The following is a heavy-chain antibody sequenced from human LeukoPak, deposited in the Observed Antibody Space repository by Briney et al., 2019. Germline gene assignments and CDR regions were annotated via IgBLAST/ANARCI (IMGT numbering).Heavy chain of an antibody. V-gene: IGHV3-23*01. CDR3: ANDLFSRAWYWRGFDY. J-gene: IGHJ4*02. Sequence: PAGSLRLSCAASGFTFSSYVMSWVRQAPGKGLEWVSAISPNGDATYYADSAKGRFTISRDNSKNTLYLQMNSLRADDAAVYSCANDLFSRAWYWRGFDYWGQGTLVTVSS. CDR1: GFTFSSYV. D-gene: IGHD6-19*01. CDR2: ISPNGDAT.